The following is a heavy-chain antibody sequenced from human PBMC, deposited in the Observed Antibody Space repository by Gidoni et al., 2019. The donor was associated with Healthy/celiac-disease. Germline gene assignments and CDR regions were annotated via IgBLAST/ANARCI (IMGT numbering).Heavy chain of an antibody. J-gene: IGHJ4*02. CDR2: ISGSGGST. V-gene: IGHV3-23*01. CDR1: GSTFSRHA. D-gene: IGHD6-19*01. Sequence: EVQLLESGGGLVQPGGSLRLSCAASGSTFSRHAMSWVRQAPGKGLEWVSAISGSGGSTYYADSVKSRFTISRDNSKNTLYLQMNSLRAEDTAVYYCAKDPYSSGWQNDYWGQGTLVTVSS. CDR3: AKDPYSSGWQNDY.